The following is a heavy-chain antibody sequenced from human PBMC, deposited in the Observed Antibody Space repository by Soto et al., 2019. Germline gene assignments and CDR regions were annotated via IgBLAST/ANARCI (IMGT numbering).Heavy chain of an antibody. D-gene: IGHD6-19*01. J-gene: IGHJ4*02. CDR2: IYHSGST. CDR1: GGSISSSNW. V-gene: IGHV4-4*02. CDR3: ARASSVAGTEHLDY. Sequence: SETLSLTCAVSGGSISSSNWWSWVRQPPGKGLEWIGEIYHSGSTNYNPSLKSRVTISVDKSKNQFSLKLSSVTAADTAVYYCARASSVAGTEHLDYWGQGTLVTVSS.